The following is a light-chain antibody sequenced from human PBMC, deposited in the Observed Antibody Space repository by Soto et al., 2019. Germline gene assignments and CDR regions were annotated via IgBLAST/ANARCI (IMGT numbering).Light chain of an antibody. V-gene: IGKV1-5*03. CDR2: RAS. Sequence: DIQMTQSPLTLSASVGDRVTITCRASQTISRWLAWYQQKPGKAPKLLIYRASSLESGVPSRFSGSGSGTEFTLTSSSLQSDDSATYYCQQYPTWTFGQGTKVEIK. J-gene: IGKJ1*01. CDR3: QQYPTWT. CDR1: QTISRW.